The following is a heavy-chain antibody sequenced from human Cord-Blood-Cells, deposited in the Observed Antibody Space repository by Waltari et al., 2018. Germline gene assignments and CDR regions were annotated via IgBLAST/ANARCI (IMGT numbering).Heavy chain of an antibody. Sequence: QVQLQESGPGLVKPSETLSLTCTVSGGSISSYYWIWIRQPAGKGPEWIGRIYTSGSTNYNPSLKSRVTMSVDTSKNQFSLKLSSVTAADTAVYYCARVVYYGSGSFRSYYYYMDVWGKGTTVTVSS. CDR1: GGSISSYY. CDR3: ARVVYYGSGSFRSYYYYMDV. CDR2: IYTSGST. V-gene: IGHV4-4*07. J-gene: IGHJ6*03. D-gene: IGHD3-10*01.